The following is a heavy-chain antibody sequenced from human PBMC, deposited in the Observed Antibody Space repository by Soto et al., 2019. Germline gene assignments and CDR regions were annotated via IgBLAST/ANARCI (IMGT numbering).Heavy chain of an antibody. Sequence: SETLSLTCVVYVETLSAYYWSWIRQPPGKGLEWIGEIHSSGSANYKPSLPSGVIISIDMSKNQFSLKLSSVTAADTAVYYCARAGFYGPFDAFDIWGQGTMVTVSS. D-gene: IGHD3-3*01. CDR3: ARAGFYGPFDAFDI. J-gene: IGHJ3*02. V-gene: IGHV4-34*01. CDR1: VETLSAYY. CDR2: IHSSGSA.